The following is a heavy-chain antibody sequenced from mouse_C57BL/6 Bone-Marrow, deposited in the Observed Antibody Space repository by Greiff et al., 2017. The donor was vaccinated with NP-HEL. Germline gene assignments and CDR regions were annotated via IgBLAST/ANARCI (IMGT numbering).Heavy chain of an antibody. D-gene: IGHD2-5*01. J-gene: IGHJ4*01. CDR1: GYTFTSYW. CDR3: AREGAYYSNYDYAMDD. CDR2: INPSNGGT. Sequence: QVQLLQPGTELVKPGASVKLSCKASGYTFTSYWMHWVKQRPGQGLEWIGNINPSNGGTNYNEKFKSKATLTVDKSSSTAYMQLSSLTSEDSAVDYCAREGAYYSNYDYAMDDWGQGTSVTVSS. V-gene: IGHV1-53*01.